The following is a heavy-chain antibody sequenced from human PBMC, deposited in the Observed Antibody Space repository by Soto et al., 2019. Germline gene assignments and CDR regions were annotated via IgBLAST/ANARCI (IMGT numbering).Heavy chain of an antibody. J-gene: IGHJ6*02. V-gene: IGHV1-2*02. CDR3: ARAEGPAARLSYYYYGMDV. Sequence: PSVKVSCKASGYTFTGYYMHWVRQAPGQGLEWMGWINPNSGGTNYAQKFQGRVTMTRDTSISTAYMELSRLRSDDTAVYYCARAEGPAARLSYYYYGMDVWGQGTTVTVS. CDR1: GYTFTGYY. D-gene: IGHD6-6*01. CDR2: INPNSGGT.